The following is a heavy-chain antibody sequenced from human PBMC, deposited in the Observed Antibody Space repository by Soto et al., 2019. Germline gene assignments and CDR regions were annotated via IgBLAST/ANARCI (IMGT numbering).Heavy chain of an antibody. CDR2: ISYDGSNK. CDR3: AQAEVTVVTPYYFDY. D-gene: IGHD2-21*02. CDR1: GFTFSSYG. Sequence: QVQLVESGGGVVQPGRSLRLSCAASGFTFSSYGMHWVRQAPGKGLEWVAVISYDGSNKYYADSVKGRFTSSRDNSKNTLYLQMNSLGAEDTAVYYCAQAEVTVVTPYYFDYLGQGTLVTVSS. J-gene: IGHJ4*02. V-gene: IGHV3-30*18.